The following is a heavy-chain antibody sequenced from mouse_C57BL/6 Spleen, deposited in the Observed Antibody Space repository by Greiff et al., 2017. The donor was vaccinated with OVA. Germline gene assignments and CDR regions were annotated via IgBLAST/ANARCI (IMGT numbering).Heavy chain of an antibody. Sequence: VMLVESGGGLVKPGGSLKLSCAASGFTFSSYAMSWVRQTPEKRLEWVATISDGGSYTYYPDNVKGRFPISRDNAKNNLYLQMSHLKAEDTAMYDCARDDYDGGAWFAYWGQGTLVTVSA. CDR3: ARDDYDGGAWFAY. D-gene: IGHD2-4*01. CDR2: ISDGGSYT. V-gene: IGHV5-4*01. J-gene: IGHJ3*01. CDR1: GFTFSSYA.